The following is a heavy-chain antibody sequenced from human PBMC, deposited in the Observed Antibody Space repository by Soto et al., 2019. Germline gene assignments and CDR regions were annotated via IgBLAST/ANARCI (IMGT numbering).Heavy chain of an antibody. CDR2: IYPGDSDT. D-gene: IGHD6-19*01. Sequence: PGESLKISCKASGYSFSSYWIGWVRQMPGKGLEWMGIIYPGDSDTKYSPSLQGKVTISADTSISTAYLQWTSLKASDTAMYYCARSRRGAYSSGWYSLSGYYNYGIDVWGQGTKVTVSS. V-gene: IGHV5-51*01. CDR1: GYSFSSYW. CDR3: ARSRRGAYSSGWYSLSGYYNYGIDV. J-gene: IGHJ6*02.